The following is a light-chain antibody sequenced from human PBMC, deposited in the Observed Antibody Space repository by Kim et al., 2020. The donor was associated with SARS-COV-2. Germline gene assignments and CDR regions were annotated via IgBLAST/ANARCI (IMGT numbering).Light chain of an antibody. V-gene: IGKV3-20*01. Sequence: SPGERATLSCRASQSVSSSYLAWYQQKPGQAPRLLIYGASSRATGIPDRFSGSGSGTDFTLTISRLEPEDFAVYYYQQYGSSPSVGFGQGTKLEI. CDR1: QSVSSSY. CDR3: QQYGSSPSVG. CDR2: GAS. J-gene: IGKJ2*03.